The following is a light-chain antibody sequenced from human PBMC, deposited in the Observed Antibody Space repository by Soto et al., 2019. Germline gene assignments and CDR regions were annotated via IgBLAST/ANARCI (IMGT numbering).Light chain of an antibody. Sequence: QLVLTQSPSASASLGASVKLTCTLSSGHSSYAIAWHQQQPEKGPRYLMKLNGDGSHSKGDGIPDRFSGSSSGAERYLTISRLQSEDEADYYCQTWGSVVRVFGGGTKLTVL. J-gene: IGLJ3*02. CDR2: LNGDGSH. CDR3: QTWGSVVRV. CDR1: SGHSSYA. V-gene: IGLV4-69*01.